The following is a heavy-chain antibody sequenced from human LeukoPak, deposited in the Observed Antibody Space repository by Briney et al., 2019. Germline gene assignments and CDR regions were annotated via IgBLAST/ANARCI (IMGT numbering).Heavy chain of an antibody. Sequence: SGPTLVNPTQTLTRTCTFSGFSLSTSGVGVGWIRQPPGKALEWLGLIYWDDDKRYSPSLKSRLTITKDTSKNQVVLTMTNMDPVDTATYYCAHRGSKYYYDSSGYSVRFDYWGQGTLVTVSS. V-gene: IGHV2-5*02. CDR3: AHRGSKYYYDSSGYSVRFDY. CDR2: IYWDDDK. CDR1: GFSLSTSGVG. J-gene: IGHJ4*02. D-gene: IGHD3-22*01.